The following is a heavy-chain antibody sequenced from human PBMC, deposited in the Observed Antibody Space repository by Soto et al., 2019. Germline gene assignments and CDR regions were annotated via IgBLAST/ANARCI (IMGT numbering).Heavy chain of an antibody. V-gene: IGHV4-59*01. Sequence: SETLSLTCTVSGGSISSYYWSWIRQPPGKGLEWIGYIYYSGSTNYNPSLKSRVTISVDTSKNQFSLKLSSVTAADTAVYYCARTSPFTFFDYWGQGTLVTVSS. CDR3: ARTSPFTFFDY. CDR1: GGSISSYY. CDR2: IYYSGST. J-gene: IGHJ4*02.